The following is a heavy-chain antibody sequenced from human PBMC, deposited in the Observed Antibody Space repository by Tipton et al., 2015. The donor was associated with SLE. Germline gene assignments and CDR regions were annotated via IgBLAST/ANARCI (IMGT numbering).Heavy chain of an antibody. CDR1: GGSISSGSYY. CDR2: IYTSGST. J-gene: IGHJ3*02. V-gene: IGHV4-61*09. D-gene: IGHD5-18*01. Sequence: TLSLTCTVSGGSISSGSYYWSWIRQPAGKGLEWIRHIYTSGSTNYNPSLKSRVTISVDTSKNQFSLKLSSVTAADTAVYYCARDLNYGYGAFDIWGQGTMVTVSS. CDR3: ARDLNYGYGAFDI.